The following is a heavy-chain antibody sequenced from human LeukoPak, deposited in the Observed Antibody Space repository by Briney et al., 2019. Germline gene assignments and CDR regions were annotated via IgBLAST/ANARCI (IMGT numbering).Heavy chain of an antibody. CDR2: IYYSGST. V-gene: IGHV4-39*07. CDR3: ARAHDSSGYYYPDAFDI. Sequence: SETLSLTCTVSGGSISSSSYYWGWIRQPPGKGLEWIGSIYYSGSTYYNPSLKSRVTISVDTSKNQFSLKLSSVTAADTAVYYCARAHDSSGYYYPDAFDIWGQGTMVTVSS. D-gene: IGHD3-22*01. J-gene: IGHJ3*02. CDR1: GGSISSSSYY.